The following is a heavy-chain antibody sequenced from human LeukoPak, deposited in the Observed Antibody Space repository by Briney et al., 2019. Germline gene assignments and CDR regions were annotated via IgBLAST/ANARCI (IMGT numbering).Heavy chain of an antibody. Sequence: SETLSLTCSVSGGSIGTNYWSWIRQVPGKGLEWIGYSSYSGSSNYNPSLKSRVTISVDTSKTQFSLYLNSVTAADTAVYYCARSDTHHIHSSSWHFDYWGQGSWSPSLQ. D-gene: IGHD6-13*01. CDR3: ARSDTHHIHSSSWHFDY. CDR1: GGSIGTNY. J-gene: IGHJ4*02. CDR2: SSYSGSS. V-gene: IGHV4-59*01.